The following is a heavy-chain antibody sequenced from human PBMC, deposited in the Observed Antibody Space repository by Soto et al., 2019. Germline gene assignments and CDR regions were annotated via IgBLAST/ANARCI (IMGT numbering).Heavy chain of an antibody. CDR3: ARGSSGPDY. Sequence: GGSLSLSCAASGFTFSSYGMHWVRQAPGKGLEWVSSISSSSSYIYYADSLKGRFTISRDNAKKSLYLQMNSLRAEDTAVYYCARGSSGPDYWGQGILVTVSS. V-gene: IGHV3-21*01. CDR1: GFTFSSYG. D-gene: IGHD6-19*01. CDR2: ISSSSSYI. J-gene: IGHJ4*02.